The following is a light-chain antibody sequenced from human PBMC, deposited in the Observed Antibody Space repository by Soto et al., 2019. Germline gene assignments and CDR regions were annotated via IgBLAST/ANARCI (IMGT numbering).Light chain of an antibody. Sequence: DIQLTESPSFLSVSVGDSVTITCRASQGISSYLAWYQQKPGKAPKLLIYAASTLQSGVPSRFSGSASRTKFTRTISSLQPEDFATYYCQQLKSYPITFGQGTRLEIK. CDR3: QQLKSYPIT. CDR1: QGISSY. CDR2: AAS. V-gene: IGKV1-9*01. J-gene: IGKJ5*01.